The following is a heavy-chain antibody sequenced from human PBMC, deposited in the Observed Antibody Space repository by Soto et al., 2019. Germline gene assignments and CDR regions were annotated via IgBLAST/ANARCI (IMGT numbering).Heavy chain of an antibody. J-gene: IGHJ6*02. CDR2: INSDGSST. D-gene: IGHD7-27*01. V-gene: IGHV3-74*01. CDR1: GFTFSSYW. CDR3: ARDQGLTGLKNRVNYYYYGMDV. Sequence: GGSLRLSRAASGFTFSSYWMHWVRQAPGKGLVWVSRINSDGSSTSYADSVKGRFTISRDNAKNTLYLQMNSLRAEDTAVYYCARDQGLTGLKNRVNYYYYGMDVWGQGTTVTVSS.